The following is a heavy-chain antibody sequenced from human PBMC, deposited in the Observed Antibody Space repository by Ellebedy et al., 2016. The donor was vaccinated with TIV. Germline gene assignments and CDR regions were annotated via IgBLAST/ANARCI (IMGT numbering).Heavy chain of an antibody. D-gene: IGHD3-10*01. Sequence: SETLSLTCTVSAGSVSSGSHYWNRIRQPPGTGLEWIGYSYYIGTTNYNPTLKSRVTISEDMSKNQFSLRLNSVTAADTAVYYCAGGSYTPYGMDVWGRGTTVIVSS. CDR1: AGSVSSGSHY. J-gene: IGHJ6*02. V-gene: IGHV4-61*01. CDR3: AGGSYTPYGMDV. CDR2: SYYIGTT.